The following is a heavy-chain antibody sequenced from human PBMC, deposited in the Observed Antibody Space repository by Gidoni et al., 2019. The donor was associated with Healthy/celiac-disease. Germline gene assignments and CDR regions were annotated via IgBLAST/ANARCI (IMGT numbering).Heavy chain of an antibody. J-gene: IGHJ5*02. D-gene: IGHD3-9*01. V-gene: IGHV3-30*18. CDR1: GFTFSSYG. Sequence: QVQLVESGGGVVQPGRSLRLSCAASGFTFSSYGMHWVRQAPGKGLEWVAVISYDGSNNYYADSVKGRFTISRDNSKNTLYLQMNSLRAEDTAVYYCAKERYFDWLLSNNWFDPWGQGTLVTVSS. CDR2: ISYDGSNN. CDR3: AKERYFDWLLSNNWFDP.